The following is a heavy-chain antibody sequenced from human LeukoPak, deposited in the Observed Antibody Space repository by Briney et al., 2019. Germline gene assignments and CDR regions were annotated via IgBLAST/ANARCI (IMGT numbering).Heavy chain of an antibody. CDR3: ARISYYGSGSYYKDYYYYMDV. CDR2: IYYSGST. Sequence: SETLSLTCTVSGGSISSYYWGWIRQPPGKGLEWIGTIYYSGSTYYNPSLKSRVTISVDTSKDQFSLRLSSVTAADTAVYYCARISYYGSGSYYKDYYYYMDVWGKGTTVTVSS. D-gene: IGHD3-10*01. CDR1: GGSISSYY. J-gene: IGHJ6*03. V-gene: IGHV4-39*01.